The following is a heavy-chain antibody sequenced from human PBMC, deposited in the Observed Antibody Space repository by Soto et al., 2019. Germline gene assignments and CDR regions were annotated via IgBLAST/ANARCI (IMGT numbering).Heavy chain of an antibody. J-gene: IGHJ3*02. CDR3: AREMGSLRYYYDSSGYLDAFDI. CDR2: IYYSGST. D-gene: IGHD3-22*01. V-gene: IGHV4-31*03. CDR1: GSSISSGGYY. Sequence: TLSLTCTFSGSSISSGGYYWSWIRQPPGEGLEWIGYIYYSGSTYYNPSLKSRVTISVDTSKNQFSLKLSSVTAADTAVYYCAREMGSLRYYYDSSGYLDAFDIWGQGTMVT.